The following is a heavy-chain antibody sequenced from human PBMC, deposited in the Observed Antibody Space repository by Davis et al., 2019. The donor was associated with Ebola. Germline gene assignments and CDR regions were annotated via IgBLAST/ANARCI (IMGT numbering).Heavy chain of an antibody. J-gene: IGHJ4*02. CDR3: ARGVDGFYGSGAYYYMDY. Sequence: ASVKVSCKASGYTFTGHFGQWLRPASSRALDRLGRIDPHSGNAHYAQRFQGRVTTTADESTSTAYMELSSLRSEDTAVYYCARGVDGFYGSGAYYYMDYWGRGTLVTVSS. V-gene: IGHV1-2*01. CDR1: GYTFTGHF. CDR2: IDPHSGNA. D-gene: IGHD3-10*01.